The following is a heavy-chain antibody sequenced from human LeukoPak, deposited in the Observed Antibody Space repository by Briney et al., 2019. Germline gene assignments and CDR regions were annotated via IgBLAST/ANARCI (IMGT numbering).Heavy chain of an antibody. J-gene: IGHJ5*02. CDR2: IYYSGST. V-gene: IGHV4-59*08. D-gene: IGHD2-2*01. CDR1: GGSISSYY. CDR3: ARQNCSSTSCYLGWFDP. Sequence: SETLSLTCTVSGGSISSYYWSWIRQPPGKGLEWIGYIYYSGSTNYNPSLKSRVTISVDTSKNQFSLKLSSVTAADTAVYYCARQNCSSTSCYLGWFDPWGQGTLVTVSS.